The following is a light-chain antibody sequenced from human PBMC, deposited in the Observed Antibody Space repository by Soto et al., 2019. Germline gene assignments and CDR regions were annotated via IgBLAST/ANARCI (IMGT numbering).Light chain of an antibody. CDR2: KAS. Sequence: DIQMTQSPSTLSASVGDRVTITCRASQSISSWLAWYQQKPGKAPKLLIYKASSLKSGVPSRFSGSGSGTEFTLTISSLQPDDFATYYCQQYNNYLRTFGQGTKVEIK. V-gene: IGKV1-5*03. J-gene: IGKJ1*01. CDR1: QSISSW. CDR3: QQYNNYLRT.